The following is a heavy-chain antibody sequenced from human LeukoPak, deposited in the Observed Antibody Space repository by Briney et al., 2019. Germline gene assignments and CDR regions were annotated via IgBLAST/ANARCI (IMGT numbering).Heavy chain of an antibody. Sequence: GGSLRLSCAASGFTFSSYWMSWVRQAPGKGLEWVSAISGSGGSTYYADSVKGRFTISRDNSKNTLYLQMNSLRAEDTAVYYCTRRGWSTSRYFDYWGQGTLVTVSS. D-gene: IGHD6-19*01. CDR2: ISGSGGST. V-gene: IGHV3-23*01. CDR1: GFTFSSYW. CDR3: TRRGWSTSRYFDY. J-gene: IGHJ4*02.